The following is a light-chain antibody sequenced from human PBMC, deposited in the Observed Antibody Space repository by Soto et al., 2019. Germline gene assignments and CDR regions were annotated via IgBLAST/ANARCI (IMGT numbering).Light chain of an antibody. CDR3: QRYGSSPLT. V-gene: IGKV3-20*01. J-gene: IGKJ4*01. CDR1: QSVSSSY. Sequence: EIVLTQSPGTLSLSPGERATLSCRASQSVSSSYLAWYQQKPGQAPRLLIYAASSRATGIPDRFRGSGSETDFTLTITRLEPEDFAVYYCQRYGSSPLTFGGGTKVEIK. CDR2: AAS.